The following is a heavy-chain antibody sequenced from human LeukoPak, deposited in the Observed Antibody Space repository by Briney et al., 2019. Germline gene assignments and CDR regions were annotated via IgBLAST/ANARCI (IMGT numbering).Heavy chain of an antibody. D-gene: IGHD1-26*01. CDR1: GGSISSYY. J-gene: IGHJ4*02. CDR3: ARVRGGSYTPDFDY. Sequence: ASETLSLTCTVSGGSISSYYWSWIRQPAGKGLEWIGRIYTSGSTNYNPSLKSRVTMSVDTSKNQFSLKLSSVTAADTAVHYCARVRGGSYTPDFDYWGQGTLVTVSS. CDR2: IYTSGST. V-gene: IGHV4-4*07.